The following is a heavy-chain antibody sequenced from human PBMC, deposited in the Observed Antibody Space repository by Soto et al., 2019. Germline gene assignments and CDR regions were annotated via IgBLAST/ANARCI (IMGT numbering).Heavy chain of an antibody. V-gene: IGHV4-34*01. Sequence: ETLSLTCAVYGGSFSGYYWSWIRQPPGKGLEWIGEINHSGSTNYNPSLKSRVTISVDTSKNQFSLKLSSVTAADTAVYYCARGLGGVWYYYYGMDVWGQGTTVTVSS. CDR2: INHSGST. CDR1: GGSFSGYY. CDR3: ARGLGGVWYYYYGMDV. D-gene: IGHD3-16*01. J-gene: IGHJ6*02.